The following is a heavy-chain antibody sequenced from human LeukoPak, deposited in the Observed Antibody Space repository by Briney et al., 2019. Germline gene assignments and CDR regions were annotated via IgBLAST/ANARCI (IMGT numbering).Heavy chain of an antibody. J-gene: IGHJ4*02. CDR3: AREQYYYDSSGYYYSDY. CDR2: ISTYNGET. V-gene: IGHV1-18*01. D-gene: IGHD3-22*01. CDR1: GYTFTSNS. Sequence: ASVKVSCKASGYTFTSNSINWVRQAPGQGLEWMGWISTYNGETIYAQKVQGRVTMTTDTSTSTAYMELRSLRSDDTAVYYCAREQYYYDSSGYYYSDYWGQGTLVTVSS.